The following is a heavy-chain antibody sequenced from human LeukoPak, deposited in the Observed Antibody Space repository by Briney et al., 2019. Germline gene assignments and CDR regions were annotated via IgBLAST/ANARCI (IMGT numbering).Heavy chain of an antibody. CDR1: GFSFSESV. J-gene: IGHJ4*02. CDR3: AKVGYCANNCFRTHDY. CDR2: VSGNGAVT. Sequence: GGSLRLSCVASGFSFSESVMSWVRQPPGKGLEWVSAVSGNGAVTYYAASVRGRFIISRDNSKNTVYLQMNSLRAEDTATYYCAKVGYCANNCFRTHDYWGQGALVAVSS. D-gene: IGHD1-20*01. V-gene: IGHV3-23*01.